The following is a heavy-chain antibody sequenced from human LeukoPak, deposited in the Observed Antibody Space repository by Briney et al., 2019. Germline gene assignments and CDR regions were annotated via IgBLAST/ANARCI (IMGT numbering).Heavy chain of an antibody. J-gene: IGHJ4*02. CDR1: GDSVSSNSAA. CDR2: TYYRSKWYN. D-gene: IGHD4-23*01. V-gene: IGHV6-1*01. CDR3: ASALGGKGGFDY. Sequence: SQTLSLTCAISGDSVSSNSAAWNCIRQSPSRGLECLGRTYYRSKWYNDYAVSVKSRITINPDTSKNQFSLQLNSVTPEDTAVYYCASALGGKGGFDYWGQGTLVTVSS.